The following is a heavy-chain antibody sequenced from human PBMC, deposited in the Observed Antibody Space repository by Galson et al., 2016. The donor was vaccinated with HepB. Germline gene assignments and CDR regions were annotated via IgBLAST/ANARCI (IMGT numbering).Heavy chain of an antibody. CDR1: GGSISRNGYH. Sequence: SETLSLTCIVSGGSISRNGYHWGWVRQPPGKGLEWIANIYYTGTTYYNPSLESRVTISVDTSKDQFSLKLSSVTAADTAVYFCARTYVSRSFYTPRYYYYGMDVWGRGTTVTVSS. CDR3: ARTYVSRSFYTPRYYYYGMDV. J-gene: IGHJ6*02. V-gene: IGHV4-39*01. D-gene: IGHD3-10*01. CDR2: IYYTGTT.